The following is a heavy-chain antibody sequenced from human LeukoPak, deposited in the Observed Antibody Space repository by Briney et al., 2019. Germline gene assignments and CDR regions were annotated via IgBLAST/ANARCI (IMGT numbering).Heavy chain of an antibody. CDR2: IIPIFGTA. CDR1: GGTFSSYA. J-gene: IGHJ4*02. Sequence: SVKVSCKASGGTFSSYAISWVRQAPGQGLEWMGGIIPIFGTANSAQKFQGRVTITTDESTSTAYMELSSLRSEDTAVYYCARDEYCGGDCYSDWGQGTLVTVSS. V-gene: IGHV1-69*05. CDR3: ARDEYCGGDCYSD. D-gene: IGHD2-21*02.